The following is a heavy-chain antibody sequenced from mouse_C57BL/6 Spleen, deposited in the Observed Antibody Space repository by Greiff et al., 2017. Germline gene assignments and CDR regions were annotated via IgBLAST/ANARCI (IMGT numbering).Heavy chain of an antibody. J-gene: IGHJ4*01. V-gene: IGHV1-52*01. CDR1: GYTFTSYW. CDR2: IDPSDSET. Sequence: QVQLQQPGAELVRPGSSVKLSCKASGYTFTSYWMHWVKQRPIQGLEWIGNIDPSDSETHYNQKFKDKATLTVDTSSSTAYMQLSSLTSEDSAVYYCARSRDYDAMDYWGQGTSVTVSS. CDR3: ARSRDYDAMDY.